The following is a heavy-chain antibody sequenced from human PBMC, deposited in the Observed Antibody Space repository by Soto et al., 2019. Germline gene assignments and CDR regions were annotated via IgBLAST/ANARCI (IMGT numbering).Heavy chain of an antibody. CDR2: IWYDGSNK. CDR3: ARDQVEYSSSWYPNYYYYYYMDV. CDR1: GFTFSSYG. D-gene: IGHD6-6*01. V-gene: IGHV3-33*01. Sequence: GGSLRLSCAASGFTFSSYGMHWVRQAPGKGLEWVAVIWYDGSNKYYVDSVKGRFTISRDNSKNTLYLQMNSLRAEDTAVYYCARDQVEYSSSWYPNYYYYYYMDVWGKGTTVTVSS. J-gene: IGHJ6*03.